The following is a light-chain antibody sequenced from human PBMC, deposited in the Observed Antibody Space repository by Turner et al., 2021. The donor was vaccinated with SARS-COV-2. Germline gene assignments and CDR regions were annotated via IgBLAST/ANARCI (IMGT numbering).Light chain of an antibody. J-gene: IGKJ1*01. Sequence: DIVMTQSPDSLAVSLGERATINCKSSQRILYSSNNKNYLAWYQQRPGQPPRLLIYWSSTRESGVPDRFSGSGSGTSFTLTISSLQAEDVAVYYCQQYFDTPWTFGQGTKVEIK. CDR3: QQYFDTPWT. CDR2: WSS. V-gene: IGKV4-1*01. CDR1: QRILYSSNNKNY.